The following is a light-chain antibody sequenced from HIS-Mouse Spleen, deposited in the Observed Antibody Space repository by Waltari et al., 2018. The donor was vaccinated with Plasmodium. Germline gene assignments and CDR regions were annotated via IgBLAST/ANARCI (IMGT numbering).Light chain of an antibody. CDR1: QSVSSY. Sequence: IVLTQSPATLSLSPGERATLSSRASQSVSSYFAWYQQKPGQAPRLLIYDASNRATGIPARFSGSGSGTDFTLTISSLEPEDFAVYYCQQRSNWPRVLTFGGGTKVEIK. CDR3: QQRSNWPRVLT. V-gene: IGKV3-11*01. CDR2: DAS. J-gene: IGKJ4*01.